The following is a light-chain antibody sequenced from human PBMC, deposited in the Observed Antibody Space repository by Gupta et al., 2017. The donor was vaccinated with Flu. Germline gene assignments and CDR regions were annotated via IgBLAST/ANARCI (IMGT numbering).Light chain of an antibody. V-gene: IGKV4-1*01. J-gene: IGKJ4*01. CDR1: QSVLYSSNNKNY. CDR2: WAS. Sequence: IVMTQSPASLAVSLCERATINCKSSQSVLYSSNNKNYLAWYQQKPGQPPKLLIYWASTRESGVPDRFSGSGSGTDFTLTISSLQAEDVAVYYCQQYYSTPPTFGGGTKVEIK. CDR3: QQYYSTPPT.